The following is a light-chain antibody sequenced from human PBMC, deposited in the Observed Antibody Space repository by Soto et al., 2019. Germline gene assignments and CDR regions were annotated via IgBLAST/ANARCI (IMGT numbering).Light chain of an antibody. V-gene: IGLV1-44*01. CDR3: AAWDASLSGPVV. Sequence: QSVLTQPPSASGTPGQRVTISCSGSSSNIESNTVTWYQQLPGTAPKLVIYSNNQRPSGVPDRFSGSKSGTSATLAISGLRSEDEADFYFAAWDASLSGPVVFGGGTKLTVL. CDR2: SNN. J-gene: IGLJ2*01. CDR1: SSNIESNT.